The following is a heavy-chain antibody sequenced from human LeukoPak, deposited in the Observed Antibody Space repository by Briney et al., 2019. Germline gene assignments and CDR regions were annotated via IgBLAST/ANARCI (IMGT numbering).Heavy chain of an antibody. V-gene: IGHV3-48*03. J-gene: IGHJ6*03. CDR3: VRLSRGAMNYHMDV. CDR1: GFTFSSYE. CDR2: ISSSGSTI. D-gene: IGHD3-10*01. Sequence: GGSLRLSCAASGFTFSSYEMNWVRQAPGKGLEWVSYISSSGSTIYYADSVKGRFTISRDNAKNSLFLQMNSLRDEDSAIYYCVRLSRGAMNYHMDVWGKGTTVTISS.